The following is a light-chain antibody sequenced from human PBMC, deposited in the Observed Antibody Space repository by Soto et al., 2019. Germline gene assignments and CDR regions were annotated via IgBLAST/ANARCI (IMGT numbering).Light chain of an antibody. CDR3: ISYTTFSTYV. Sequence: QSALTQPASVSGSPGQSITISCTGTSSDVGGYNYVSWYQQHPGKAPKLMIYDVSNRPSGVSNRFSGSKSVNTASLTISGLQAEDEADYYCISYTTFSTYVFGTGTKLTVL. CDR1: SSDVGGYNY. CDR2: DVS. V-gene: IGLV2-14*01. J-gene: IGLJ1*01.